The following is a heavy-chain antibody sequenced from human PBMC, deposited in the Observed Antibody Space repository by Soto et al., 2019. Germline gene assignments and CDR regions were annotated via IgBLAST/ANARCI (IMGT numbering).Heavy chain of an antibody. V-gene: IGHV1-18*01. J-gene: IGHJ6*02. CDR3: ARDPVCGGDCYPDGMDV. CDR1: GYTFTSYG. CDR2: ISAYNGNT. Sequence: GASVKVSCKASGYTFTSYGISWVRQAPGQGLEWMGWISAYNGNTNYAQKLQDRVTMTTDTSTSTAYMELRSLRSDDTAVYYCARDPVCGGDCYPDGMDVWGQGTTVTVSS. D-gene: IGHD2-21*02.